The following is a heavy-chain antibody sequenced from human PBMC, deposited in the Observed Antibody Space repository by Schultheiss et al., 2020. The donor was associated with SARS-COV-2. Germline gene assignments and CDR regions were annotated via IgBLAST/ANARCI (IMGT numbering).Heavy chain of an antibody. CDR1: GYTFTDYY. CDR2: INPNSGGT. CDR3: ARDLRVAAASQTYYYYGMDV. D-gene: IGHD6-13*01. V-gene: IGHV1-2*04. J-gene: IGHJ6*02. Sequence: ASVKVSCKASGYTFTDYYVHWVRQAPGQGLEWMGWINPNSGGTNYAQKFQGWVTMTRDTSISTAYMELSRLRSDDTAVYYCARDLRVAAASQTYYYYGMDVWGQGTTVTVSS.